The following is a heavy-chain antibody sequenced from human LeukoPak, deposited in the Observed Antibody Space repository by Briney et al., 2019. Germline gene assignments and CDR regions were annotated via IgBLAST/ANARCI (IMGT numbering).Heavy chain of an antibody. CDR2: IRYDGSNK. D-gene: IGHD6-13*01. J-gene: IGHJ4*02. Sequence: GGSLRLSCAASGFTFSSYGMHWVRQAPGKGLEWVAFIRYDGSNKYYADSVKGRFTISRDNSKNTLYLQMNSLRAEDTAVYYCAKDTSLAAAYYFDYWGQGTLVTVSS. CDR3: AKDTSLAAAYYFDY. CDR1: GFTFSSYG. V-gene: IGHV3-30*02.